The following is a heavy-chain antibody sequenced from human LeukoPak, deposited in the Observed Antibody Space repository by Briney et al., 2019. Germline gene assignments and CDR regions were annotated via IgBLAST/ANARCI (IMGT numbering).Heavy chain of an antibody. CDR3: ARGPPYYDFWSGYHDAFDI. V-gene: IGHV3-53*01. CDR2: IYGGGST. D-gene: IGHD3-3*01. Sequence: QPGGSLRLSCAASGFTVSSNYMSWVRQAPGKGLEWVSVIYGGGSTYYADSVKGRFTISRDNSKNTLYLQMNSLRAEDTAVYYCARGPPYYDFWSGYHDAFDIWGQGTMVTVSS. CDR1: GFTVSSNY. J-gene: IGHJ3*02.